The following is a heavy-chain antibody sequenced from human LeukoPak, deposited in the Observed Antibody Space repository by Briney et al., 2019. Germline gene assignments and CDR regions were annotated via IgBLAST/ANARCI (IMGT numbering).Heavy chain of an antibody. CDR1: GGSFSGYY. CDR2: INHSGST. V-gene: IGHV4-34*01. D-gene: IGHD2-2*01. CDR3: ARGSYCSSTSCRTGDWFDP. J-gene: IGHJ5*02. Sequence: SETLSLTCAVYGGSFSGYYWSWIRQPPGKGLEWIGEINHSGSTNYHPSLKSRVTISVDTSKNQFSLKLSSVTAADTAVYYRARGSYCSSTSCRTGDWFDPWGQGTLVTVSS.